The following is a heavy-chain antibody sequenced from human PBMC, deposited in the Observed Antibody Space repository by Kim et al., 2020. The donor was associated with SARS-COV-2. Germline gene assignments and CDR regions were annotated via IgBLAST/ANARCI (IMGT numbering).Heavy chain of an antibody. CDR1: GFTFSSYS. J-gene: IGHJ5*02. V-gene: IGHV3-21*01. CDR2: ISSSSSYI. CDR3: ARGPGYDRESWFDP. Sequence: GGSLRLSCAASGFTFSSYSMNWVRQAPGKGLEWVSSISSSSSYIYYADSVKGRFTISRDNAKNSLYLQMNSLRAEDTAVYYCARGPGYDRESWFDPWGQGTLVTVSS. D-gene: IGHD6-13*01.